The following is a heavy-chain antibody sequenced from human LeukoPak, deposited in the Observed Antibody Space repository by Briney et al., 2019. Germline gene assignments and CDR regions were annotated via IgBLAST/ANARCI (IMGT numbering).Heavy chain of an antibody. Sequence: SETLSLTCTVSGVSISSYYWSWIRQPAGKGLEWIGRIYTSRSTNYNPSLKSRVTMSVDTSKNQFSLKLSSVTAADTAVYYCARDRYYYGSRGRYMDVWGKGTTVTISS. CDR1: GVSISSYY. CDR2: IYTSRST. V-gene: IGHV4-4*07. J-gene: IGHJ6*03. D-gene: IGHD3-10*01. CDR3: ARDRYYYGSRGRYMDV.